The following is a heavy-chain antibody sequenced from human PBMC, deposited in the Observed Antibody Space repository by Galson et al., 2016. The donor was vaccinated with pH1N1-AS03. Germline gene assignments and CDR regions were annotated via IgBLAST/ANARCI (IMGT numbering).Heavy chain of an antibody. CDR3: ARERRISWSPFDY. CDR1: GGSITDSHYY. V-gene: IGHV4-39*07. Sequence: SETLSLTCTVSGGSITDSHYYWDWLRQTPGRGLEWIASIHYTRNTYYNPSLSGRVTISVDTSKNQFSLELRSVTAVDTAVYYCARERRISWSPFDYWGQGTLVAVSS. J-gene: IGHJ4*02. CDR2: IHYTRNT.